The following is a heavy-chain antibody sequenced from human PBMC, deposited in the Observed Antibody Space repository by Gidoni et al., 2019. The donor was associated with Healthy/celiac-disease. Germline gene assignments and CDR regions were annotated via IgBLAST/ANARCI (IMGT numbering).Heavy chain of an antibody. D-gene: IGHD6-19*01. J-gene: IGHJ6*02. CDR1: GFPFTSYR. CDR3: ARDRTLAGQGSYYGMDV. Sequence: EVQLVESRGGLVKPGGSLRLSCAASGFPFTSYRMTWVRQAPGKGLEWVSSISSSSSYIDYADSVKGRFTISRDNAKNSLYLQMNSLRAEDTAVYYCARDRTLAGQGSYYGMDVWGQGTTVTVSS. CDR2: ISSSSSYI. V-gene: IGHV3-21*01.